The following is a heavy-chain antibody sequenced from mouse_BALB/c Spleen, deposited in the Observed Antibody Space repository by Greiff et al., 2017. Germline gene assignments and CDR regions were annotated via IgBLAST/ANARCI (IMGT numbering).Heavy chain of an antibody. D-gene: IGHD2-1*01. J-gene: IGHJ2*01. Sequence: VQLKQSGTVLARPGASVKMSCKASGYTFTSYWMHWVKQRPGQGLEWIGAIYPGNSDTSYNQKFKGKAKLTAVTSTSTAYMELSSLTNEDSAVYYCTRQIYYGNYDFDYWGQGTTLTVSS. V-gene: IGHV1-5*01. CDR1: GYTFTSYW. CDR2: IYPGNSDT. CDR3: TRQIYYGNYDFDY.